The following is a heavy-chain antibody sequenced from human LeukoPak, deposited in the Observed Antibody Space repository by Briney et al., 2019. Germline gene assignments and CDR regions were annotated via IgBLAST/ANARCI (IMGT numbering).Heavy chain of an antibody. V-gene: IGHV3-74*01. CDR1: GFIFRNYW. CDR3: VRDGDAYNFDF. Sequence: GGSLRLSCAASGFIFRNYWMHWVRQAPGKGLVWVARINQNGITTTYTDSVKGRFTISRDNAKNTLYLQMNSLRAEDTAVYFCVRDGDAYNFDFWGQGVLVTVSS. J-gene: IGHJ4*02. D-gene: IGHD5-24*01. CDR2: INQNGITT.